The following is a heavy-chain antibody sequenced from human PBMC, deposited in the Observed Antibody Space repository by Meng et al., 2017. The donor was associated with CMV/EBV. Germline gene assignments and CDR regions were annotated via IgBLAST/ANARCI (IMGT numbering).Heavy chain of an antibody. V-gene: IGHV3-48*04. Sequence: LSLTCAASGFTFSSYSMNWVRQAPGKGLEWVSYISSSSSTIYYADSVKGRFTISRDNAKNSLYLQMNSLRAEDTAVYYCARALCGGDCYSYYYYYGMDVWGQGTTVTVSS. CDR1: GFTFSSYS. CDR2: ISSSSSTI. J-gene: IGHJ6*02. CDR3: ARALCGGDCYSYYYYYGMDV. D-gene: IGHD2-21*01.